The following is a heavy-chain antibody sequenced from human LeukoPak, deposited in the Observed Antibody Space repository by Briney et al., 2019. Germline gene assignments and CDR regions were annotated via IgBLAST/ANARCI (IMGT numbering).Heavy chain of an antibody. V-gene: IGHV3-30*18. J-gene: IGHJ3*02. CDR1: GFTFSSYG. CDR3: AKWGTRDAFDI. CDR2: ISYDGSNK. Sequence: GGSLRLSRAASGFTFSSYGMHWVRQAPGKGLEWVAVISYDGSNKYYADSVKGRFTISRDNSKNTLYLQMNSLRAEDTAVYYCAKWGTRDAFDIWGQGTMVTVSS. D-gene: IGHD1-7*01.